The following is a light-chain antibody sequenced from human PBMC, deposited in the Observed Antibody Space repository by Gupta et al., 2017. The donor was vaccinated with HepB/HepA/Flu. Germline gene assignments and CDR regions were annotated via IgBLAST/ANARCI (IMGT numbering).Light chain of an antibody. CDR3: NSRDISHHVV. CDR2: GKN. J-gene: IGLJ2*01. V-gene: IGLV3-19*01. CDR1: SLRSYY. Sequence: SSELTPDPAVSVALGQTVRITCQGDSLRSYYASWYQVKPGQAPVLVISGKNSRPSGIPDRFAGSSSGNTASLTITGAQAEDEADYYCNSRDISHHVVFGGGTKLTVL.